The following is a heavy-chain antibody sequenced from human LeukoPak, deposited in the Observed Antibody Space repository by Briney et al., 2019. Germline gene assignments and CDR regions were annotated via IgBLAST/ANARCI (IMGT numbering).Heavy chain of an antibody. CDR3: ARSYSSGYYPADYYYYGMDV. CDR1: GGTFSSYA. J-gene: IGHJ6*02. D-gene: IGHD3-22*01. CDR2: IIPILGIA. Sequence: SVKVSCKASGGTFSSYAISWVRQAPGQGLEWMGRIIPILGIANYAQKFQGRVTITADKSTSTAYMELSSLRSEDTAVYYCARSYSSGYYPADYYYYGMDVWGQGTTVTVSS. V-gene: IGHV1-69*04.